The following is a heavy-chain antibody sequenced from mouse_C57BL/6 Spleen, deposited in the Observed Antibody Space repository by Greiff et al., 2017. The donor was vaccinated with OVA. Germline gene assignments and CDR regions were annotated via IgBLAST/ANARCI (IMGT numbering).Heavy chain of an antibody. CDR1: GYTFTSYW. CDR3: ARPFGNYRYFDV. CDR2: IDPSDSYT. J-gene: IGHJ1*03. Sequence: QVQLQQPGAELVRPGPSVKLSCKASGYTFTSYWMHWVKQRPGQGLEWIGVIDPSDSYTNYNQKFKGKATLTVDTSSSTAYMQLSSLTSEDSAVYYCARPFGNYRYFDVWGTGTTVTVSS. D-gene: IGHD2-1*01. V-gene: IGHV1-59*01.